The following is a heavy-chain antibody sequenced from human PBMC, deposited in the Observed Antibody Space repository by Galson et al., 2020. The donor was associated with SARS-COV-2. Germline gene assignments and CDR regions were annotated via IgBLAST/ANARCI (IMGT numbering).Heavy chain of an antibody. D-gene: IGHD3-10*01. J-gene: IGHJ1*01. CDR2: NHYSGST. CDR3: ARRGDSGAWVF. Sequence: SETPSLTCSVSGGSITTRSYYWGWIRQSPGKGLEWIGSNHYSGSTSYNPSLNSQVIISVDTSKNQFSLELSSVTAANTAVYYGARRGDSGAWVFCGQGALVTVSS. V-gene: IGHV4-39*07. CDR1: GGSITTRSYY.